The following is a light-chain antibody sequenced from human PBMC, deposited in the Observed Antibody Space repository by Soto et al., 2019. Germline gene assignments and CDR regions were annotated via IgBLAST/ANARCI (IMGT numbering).Light chain of an antibody. V-gene: IGKV1-5*01. CDR2: DAS. Sequence: GDSVTITCRASQSVSNWLAWYQQKRGKAPELLIYDASSLKSGVPSRFSGSGSGTEFTLTISSLQPDEFATDYCQQYNTYSAFGQGTKVDIK. CDR1: QSVSNW. J-gene: IGKJ1*01. CDR3: QQYNTYSA.